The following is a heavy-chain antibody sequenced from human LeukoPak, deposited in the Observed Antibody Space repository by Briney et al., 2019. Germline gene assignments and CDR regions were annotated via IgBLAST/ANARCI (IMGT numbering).Heavy chain of an antibody. CDR3: ARTSYDYGFDY. J-gene: IGHJ4*02. D-gene: IGHD5-12*01. CDR1: GGSISGYY. CDR2: IYYSGRT. Sequence: SETLSLTCTVSGGSISGYYWSWIRQPPGKGLEWIGYIYYSGRTNYNPSLKSRVTISVDTSKNQFSLKLSSVTAADTAVYYCARTSYDYGFDYWGQGTLVTVSS. V-gene: IGHV4-59*01.